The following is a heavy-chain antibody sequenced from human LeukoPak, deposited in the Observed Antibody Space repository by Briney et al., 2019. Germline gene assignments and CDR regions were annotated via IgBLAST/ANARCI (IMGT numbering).Heavy chain of an antibody. Sequence: GGSLRLSCAASGFTFSSYSMNWVRQAPGKGLEWVSYISSSSSTIYYADSMKGRFTISRDNAKNSLYLQMNSLRDEDTAVYYCASGGWELVSWGAFDIWGQGTMVTVSS. V-gene: IGHV3-48*02. D-gene: IGHD1-26*01. CDR2: ISSSSSTI. CDR1: GFTFSSYS. J-gene: IGHJ3*02. CDR3: ASGGWELVSWGAFDI.